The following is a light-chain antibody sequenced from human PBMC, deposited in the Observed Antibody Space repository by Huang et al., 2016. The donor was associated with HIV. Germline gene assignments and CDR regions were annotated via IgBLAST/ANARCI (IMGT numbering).Light chain of an antibody. Sequence: DIQMTQSPYSLSASVGDRVTITCRASQSISSYLNWYQQKPGKAPKLLIYAASSLQSGVPSRFSGSGSGTDFTLTISSLQPEDFATYYCQQSYSTLRYTFGQGTKLEIK. J-gene: IGKJ2*01. V-gene: IGKV1-39*01. CDR3: QQSYSTLRYT. CDR1: QSISSY. CDR2: AAS.